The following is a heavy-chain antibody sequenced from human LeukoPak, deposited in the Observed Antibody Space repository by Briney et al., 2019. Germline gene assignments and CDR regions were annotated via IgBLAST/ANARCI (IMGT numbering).Heavy chain of an antibody. CDR2: ISGSGGST. CDR1: GFTFSSYA. CDR3: ARSGYSYGPIEFDY. V-gene: IGHV3-23*01. J-gene: IGHJ4*02. Sequence: PGGSLRLSCAASGFTFSSYAMHWVRQAPGKGLEWVSAISGSGGSTYYADSVQGRFTISRDNSKNTLYLQMNSLRAEDTAVYYCARSGYSYGPIEFDYWGQGTLVTVSS. D-gene: IGHD5-18*01.